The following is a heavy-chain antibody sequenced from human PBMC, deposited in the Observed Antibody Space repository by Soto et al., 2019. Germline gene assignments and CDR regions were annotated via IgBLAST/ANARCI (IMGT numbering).Heavy chain of an antibody. CDR2: IYPGDSDT. V-gene: IGHV5-51*01. D-gene: IGHD2-2*01. J-gene: IGHJ6*04. CDR3: ARQDNPAGYCSSTSCPSYYYYGMDV. CDR1: GYSFASYW. Sequence: GESLKISCKGSGYSFASYWIGWVRQMPGKGLEWMGIIYPGDSDTRYSPSFQGQVTISADKSISTAYLQWSSLKASDTAMYYCARQDNPAGYCSSTSCPSYYYYGMDVWRKGTTVTVSS.